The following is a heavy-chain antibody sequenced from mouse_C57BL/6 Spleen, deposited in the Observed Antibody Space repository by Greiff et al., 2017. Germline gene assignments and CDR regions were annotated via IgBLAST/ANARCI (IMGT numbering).Heavy chain of an antibody. CDR1: GYTFTSYG. CDR2: IYPRSGNT. V-gene: IGHV1-81*01. D-gene: IGHD2-3*01. Sequence: QVQLQQSGAELARPGASVKLSCKASGYTFTSYGISWVKQRTGQGLEWIGEIYPRSGNTYYNEKFKGKATLTADKSSSTAYMALRSLTSEDSAVYFCARSKSDGYYVGYYFDYWGQGTTLTVSS. J-gene: IGHJ2*01. CDR3: ARSKSDGYYVGYYFDY.